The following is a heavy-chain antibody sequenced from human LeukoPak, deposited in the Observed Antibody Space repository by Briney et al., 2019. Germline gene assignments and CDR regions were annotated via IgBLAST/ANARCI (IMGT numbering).Heavy chain of an antibody. CDR2: IYYSGST. CDR1: GGSISSGSYY. V-gene: IGHV4-39*01. D-gene: IGHD6-6*01. Sequence: SETLSLTCTVSGGSISSGSYYWGWIRQPPGKGLEWMGSIYYSGSTYYNPSLKSRVTISVDTSKNQFSLKLSSVTAADTAVYYCARGRGSSSMGDFPSKDHDFAYWGQGTLVTVSS. CDR3: ARGRGSSSMGDFPSKDHDFAY. J-gene: IGHJ4*02.